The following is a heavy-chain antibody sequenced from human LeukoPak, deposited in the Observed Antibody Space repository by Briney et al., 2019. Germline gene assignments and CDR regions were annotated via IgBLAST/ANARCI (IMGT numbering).Heavy chain of an antibody. CDR3: ARDFYSSSR. V-gene: IGHV3-74*01. Sequence: QPGGCLRLSCAASGFTFSSYWMHWVRHAPGKGRGWVSRINSDGRSTSYADSVKRRFTISRHNAKNTLYLQMNSLRAEDTAVYYCARDFYSSSRWGQGTLVTVSS. D-gene: IGHD6-13*01. CDR1: GFTFSSYW. J-gene: IGHJ4*02. CDR2: INSDGRST.